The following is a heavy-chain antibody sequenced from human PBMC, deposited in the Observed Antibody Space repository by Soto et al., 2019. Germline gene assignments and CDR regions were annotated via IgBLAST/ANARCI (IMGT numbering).Heavy chain of an antibody. CDR2: INHSGST. V-gene: IGHV4-34*01. CDR3: ARDRRIAAAWTYYYYGMDV. Sequence: SETLSLTCAVYGGSFSGYYWSWIRQPPGKGLEWIGEINHSGSTNYNPSLKSRVTISVDTSKNQFSLKLSSVTAADTAVYYCARDRRIAAAWTYYYYGMDVWGQGTTVTVSS. J-gene: IGHJ6*02. CDR1: GGSFSGYY. D-gene: IGHD6-13*01.